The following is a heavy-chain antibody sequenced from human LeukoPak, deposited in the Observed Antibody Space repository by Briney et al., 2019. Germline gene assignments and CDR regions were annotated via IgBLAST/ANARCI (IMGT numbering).Heavy chain of an antibody. CDR1: GFTFSSYA. J-gene: IGHJ3*02. V-gene: IGHV3-30-3*01. Sequence: GGSLRLSCVASGFTFSSYAMHWVRQAPGKGLEWVAVMSYDGSSKYYADSVKGRFTISRDNSKNTLYLQMNSLRAEDTAVYYCASGNDAFDIWGQGTMVTVSS. CDR2: MSYDGSSK. D-gene: IGHD4-23*01. CDR3: ASGNDAFDI.